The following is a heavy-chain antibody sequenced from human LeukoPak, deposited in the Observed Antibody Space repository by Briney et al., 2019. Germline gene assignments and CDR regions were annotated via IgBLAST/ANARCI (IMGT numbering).Heavy chain of an antibody. CDR1: GGTFSGYA. Sequence: APVKVSCKASGGTFSGYAISWVRQAPGQGLEWMGGIIPIFGTANYAQKFQGRVTITTDESTSTAYMELSSLRSEDTAVYYCARDQEYYYDSSGYYSTKYYFDYWGQGTLVTVSS. J-gene: IGHJ4*02. CDR2: IIPIFGTA. CDR3: ARDQEYYYDSSGYYSTKYYFDY. D-gene: IGHD3-22*01. V-gene: IGHV1-69*05.